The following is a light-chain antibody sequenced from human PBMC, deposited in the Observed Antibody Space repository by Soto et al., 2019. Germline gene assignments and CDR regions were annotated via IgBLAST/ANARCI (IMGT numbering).Light chain of an antibody. Sequence: DIVLTQSPGSLSLSPGERATLSCRASQSVSSGYLVWYQQKPGQAPRLLIYGASSRATGIPDRFSASGSGTDFTLTISRLEPEDFAVYYCQQYGSSPTFGQGTRLEIK. CDR3: QQYGSSPT. CDR1: QSVSSGY. J-gene: IGKJ5*01. V-gene: IGKV3-20*01. CDR2: GAS.